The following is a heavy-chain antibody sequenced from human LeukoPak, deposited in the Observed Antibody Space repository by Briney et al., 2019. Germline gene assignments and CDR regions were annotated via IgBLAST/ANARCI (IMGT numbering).Heavy chain of an antibody. CDR3: ARDPQYSYDDTGTFDS. V-gene: IGHV3-7*01. CDR2: IKQGGDET. D-gene: IGHD3-22*01. J-gene: IGHJ4*02. Sequence: PGGSLRLSCVASGLTFSNFWMSWVHQAPGKGPEWVANIKQGGDETYYLDSVKGRFTVSRDNAKNSLYLQMNTLRAEDTAVYYCARDPQYSYDDTGTFDSWGQGTLVTVSS. CDR1: GLTFSNFW.